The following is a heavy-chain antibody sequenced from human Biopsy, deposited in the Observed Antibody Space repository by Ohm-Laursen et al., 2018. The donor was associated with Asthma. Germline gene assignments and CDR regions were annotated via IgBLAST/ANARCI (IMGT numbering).Heavy chain of an antibody. CDR1: GDSFSNYA. J-gene: IGHJ6*02. Sequence: SVKVSCKASGDSFSNYAISWVRQAPGQGLEWMGGLIPVLGTPDRAQMFEGRVTITADESTSTAYMELSSLSSEDTAVYYCARGYSGSDRIVYYYSGLEVWGQGATVTVSS. CDR2: LIPVLGTP. D-gene: IGHD5-12*01. CDR3: ARGYSGSDRIVYYYSGLEV. V-gene: IGHV1-69*13.